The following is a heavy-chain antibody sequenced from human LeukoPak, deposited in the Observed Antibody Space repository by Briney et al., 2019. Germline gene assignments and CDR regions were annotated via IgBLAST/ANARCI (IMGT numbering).Heavy chain of an antibody. D-gene: IGHD2-15*01. J-gene: IGHJ6*02. V-gene: IGHV3-30*18. CDR1: GFTFSSYG. Sequence: GGSLRLSCAASGFTFSSYGMHWVRQAPGKGLEWVAVISYDGSNKYYADSVKGRFTISRDNSKNTLYLQMNSLRAEDTAVYYCAKALWIRHCSGGSCYSVRYYYGMDVWGQGTTVTVSS. CDR2: ISYDGSNK. CDR3: AKALWIRHCSGGSCYSVRYYYGMDV.